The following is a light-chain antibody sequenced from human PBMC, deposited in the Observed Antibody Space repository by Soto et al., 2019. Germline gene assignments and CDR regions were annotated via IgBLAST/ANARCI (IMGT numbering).Light chain of an antibody. J-gene: IGKJ3*01. V-gene: IGKV1-39*01. CDR3: KQSYSTPLT. CDR2: AAS. Sequence: DIQMTQSPSSLSASVGDRPNINFGRSQSIRSSLNWYQQKPGKAPNLLIYAASRLQSGVPSRFSGSGSGTDFTLTISSLQTADFATYYCKQSYSTPLTFGTGTKVDIK. CDR1: QSIRSS.